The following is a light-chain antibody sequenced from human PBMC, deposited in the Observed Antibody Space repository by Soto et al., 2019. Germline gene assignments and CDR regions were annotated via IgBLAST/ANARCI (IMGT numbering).Light chain of an antibody. CDR1: NLGSKS. V-gene: IGLV3-21*02. CDR2: DDT. CDR3: QVWDSTTDHPHVA. Sequence: SYELTQPPPLSVAPGQTARITCGGNNLGSKSVHWYQQKPGQAPVLVIYDDTVRPSGIPGRFAGSNSGNTATLTFSRVEAGDEADYYCQVWDSTTDHPHVAFGGGTKLTVL. J-gene: IGLJ2*01.